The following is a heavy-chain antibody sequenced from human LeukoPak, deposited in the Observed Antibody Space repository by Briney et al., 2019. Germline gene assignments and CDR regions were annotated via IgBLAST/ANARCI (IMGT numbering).Heavy chain of an antibody. J-gene: IGHJ5*02. Sequence: SVKVSCKASGYTFTSYGISWVRQAPGQGLEWLGGIMPLFGTAGYAQKFQGRVAITKDESTRTVYLELTSLTSDDTAVYYCARDVHGDYGSGWFDPWGQGTLVSVSS. CDR1: GYTFTSYG. CDR3: ARDVHGDYGSGWFDP. V-gene: IGHV1-69*05. CDR2: IMPLFGTA. D-gene: IGHD4-17*01.